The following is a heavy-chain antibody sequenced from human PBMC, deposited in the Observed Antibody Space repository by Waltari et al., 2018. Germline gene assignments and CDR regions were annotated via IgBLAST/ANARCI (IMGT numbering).Heavy chain of an antibody. CDR1: XYSFTKSW. J-gene: IGHJ3*02. D-gene: IGHD5-12*01. CDR3: AXMTXRTVAITYSFDX. Sequence: VXLVXXGAEXKXPGEXLQISCLGLXYSFTKSWIGWVRQRPGKGLESMGIXYPGDXDVRYXPSFQGQASIXAERSSNTAYLQWASLTXSDTALYFXAXMTXRTVAITYSFDXWGPGTXVTVSS. CDR2: XYPGDXDV. V-gene: IGHV5-51*01.